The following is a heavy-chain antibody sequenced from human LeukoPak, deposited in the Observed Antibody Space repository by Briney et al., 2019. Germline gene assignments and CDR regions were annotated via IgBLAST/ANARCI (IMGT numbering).Heavy chain of an antibody. D-gene: IGHD3-10*01. CDR3: ASATVRGVEIDY. V-gene: IGHV1-2*02. CDR1: GYTFTDYY. J-gene: IGHJ4*02. CDR2: INPNSGGA. Sequence: GASVEVSCKASGYTFTDYYIHWLRLAPGQGLEWMGWINPNSGGAIYAQNFQGRVTMTRDTSISTAYMELRSDDTAVYYCASATVRGVEIDYWGQGTLVTVSS.